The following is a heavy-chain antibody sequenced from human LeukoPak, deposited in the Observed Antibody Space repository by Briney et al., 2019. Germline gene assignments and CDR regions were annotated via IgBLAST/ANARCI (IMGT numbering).Heavy chain of an antibody. CDR3: ARGLRVAVAGYYFDS. J-gene: IGHJ4*02. D-gene: IGHD6-19*01. V-gene: IGHV4-4*07. Sequence: PSETLSLTCTISGESIGPFFWTWIRQSAEKGLECIGRVSASWKSYYNPSLKSRLTMSLDESKNQFSLRLNSVTAADTAVYYCARGLRVAVAGYYFDSWGQGVLVTVPS. CDR1: GESIGPFF. CDR2: VSASWKS.